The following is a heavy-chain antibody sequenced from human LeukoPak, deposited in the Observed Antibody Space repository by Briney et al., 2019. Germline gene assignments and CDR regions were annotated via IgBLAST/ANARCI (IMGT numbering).Heavy chain of an antibody. CDR3: ARAQTPGATLVDY. Sequence: ASVKVSCKASGYTFTGYYMHWVRQAPGQGLEWMGWISAYNGNTNYAQKLQGRVTMTTDTSTSTAYMELRSLRSDDTAVYYCARAQTPGATLVDYWGQGTLVTVSS. J-gene: IGHJ4*02. CDR2: ISAYNGNT. D-gene: IGHD1-26*01. V-gene: IGHV1-18*04. CDR1: GYTFTGYY.